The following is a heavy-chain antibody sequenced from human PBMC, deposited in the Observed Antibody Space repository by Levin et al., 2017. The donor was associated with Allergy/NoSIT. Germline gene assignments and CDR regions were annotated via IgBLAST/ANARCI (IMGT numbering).Heavy chain of an antibody. CDR2: MSYSGST. D-gene: IGHD5-18*01. CDR1: GDSISTSSYY. J-gene: IGHJ5*02. Sequence: SETLSLTCTVSGDSISTSSYYWGWIRQPPGKGLEWIVSMSYSGSTYFNAPLKSRVTTSVDMSTNQFSLKLSSVTAADSAVYYCARNGNSYGSRWFDAWGQGTLVTVSS. V-gene: IGHV4-39*01. CDR3: ARNGNSYGSRWFDA.